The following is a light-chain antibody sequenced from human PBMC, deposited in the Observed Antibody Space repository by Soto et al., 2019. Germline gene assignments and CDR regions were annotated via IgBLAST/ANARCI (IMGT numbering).Light chain of an antibody. J-gene: IGKJ2*02. V-gene: IGKV3-15*01. Sequence: EIVMTHSPATLSVSPGERATLSCRASQSVSSNLAWYQQKPGQAPRLLIYGASTRATGIPARFSGSGSGTEFTLTISSLQSEDFAVYYCQQYNNWLGTFGQGTKLEIK. CDR1: QSVSSN. CDR3: QQYNNWLGT. CDR2: GAS.